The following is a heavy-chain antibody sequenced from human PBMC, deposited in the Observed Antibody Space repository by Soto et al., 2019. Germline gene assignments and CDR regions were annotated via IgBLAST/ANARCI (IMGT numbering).Heavy chain of an antibody. D-gene: IGHD1-26*01. CDR3: ARGEQYSGRIFDY. J-gene: IGHJ4*01. CDR2: TYYRSKWYY. Sequence: SQTLSLTCAIPGGIVSSNSAGWSWVRQSPSRGLEWLGRTYYRSKWYYEYAVSVRGRITINPDTSKNQYSLQLKSVTPEDTAVYFCARGEQYSGRIFDYWGKGTLVTVSS. CDR1: GGIVSSNSAG. V-gene: IGHV6-1*01.